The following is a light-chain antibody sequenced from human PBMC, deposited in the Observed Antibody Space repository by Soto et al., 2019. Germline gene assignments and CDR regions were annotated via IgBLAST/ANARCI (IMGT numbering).Light chain of an antibody. CDR2: LDSDGSH. V-gene: IGLV4-69*01. CDR1: SGHSSYA. J-gene: IGLJ2*01. CDR3: QTWGTGIHVV. Sequence: QLVLTQSPSASASLGASVKLTCTLSSGHSSYAIAWHQQQPEKGPRYLMKLDSDGSHTKGDAIPDRFSVSSSGAERYLTISGHQSEDEADYYCQTWGTGIHVVFGGGTQLTVL.